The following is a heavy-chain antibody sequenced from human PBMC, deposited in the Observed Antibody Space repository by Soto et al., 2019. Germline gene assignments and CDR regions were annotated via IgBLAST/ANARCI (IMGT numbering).Heavy chain of an antibody. V-gene: IGHV3-30-3*01. Sequence: GVSLRLSCAASGFTFSTYAMHWVRQAPGKGLEWVAVISYDGSNKYYADSVKGRFTISRDNSKNTLYLQMNSLRAEDTAVYYCASYDFYHDMDVWGKGTTVTVSS. J-gene: IGHJ6*03. CDR1: GFTFSTYA. CDR3: ASYDFYHDMDV. CDR2: ISYDGSNK. D-gene: IGHD2-2*01.